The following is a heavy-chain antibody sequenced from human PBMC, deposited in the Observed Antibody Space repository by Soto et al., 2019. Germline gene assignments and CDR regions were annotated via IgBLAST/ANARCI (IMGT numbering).Heavy chain of an antibody. CDR3: ARGVPHPYDDDSSDYDWYLDY. V-gene: IGHV3-20*04. J-gene: IGHJ4*02. D-gene: IGHD3-22*01. CDR1: GFTFDDYG. Sequence: GSLRLSCAASGFTFDDYGMSWVRQAPGKGLEWVSGINWNGGSTGYADSVKGRFTISRDNAKNSLYLQMNSLRAEDTALYYCARGVPHPYDDDSSDYDWYLDYWGQGTLVNVSS. CDR2: INWNGGST.